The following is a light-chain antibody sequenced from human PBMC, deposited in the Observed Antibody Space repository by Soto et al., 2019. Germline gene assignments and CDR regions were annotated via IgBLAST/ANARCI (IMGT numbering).Light chain of an antibody. Sequence: DIVLTQSPGTLSLSPGERATLSCRTSQAILNNYLAWFQQKPGQAPRLLIYLASNRAAGIPDRFSGSGSGTDFTLTISRLEPEDFAVYYCQHFGTPPWTFGQGTEVEI. J-gene: IGKJ1*01. CDR3: QHFGTPPWT. CDR2: LAS. CDR1: QAILNNY. V-gene: IGKV3-20*01.